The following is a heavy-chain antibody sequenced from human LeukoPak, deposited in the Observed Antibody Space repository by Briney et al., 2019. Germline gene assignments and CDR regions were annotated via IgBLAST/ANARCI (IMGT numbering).Heavy chain of an antibody. V-gene: IGHV1-24*01. Sequence: ASMTVSCKISGFLLRESSMHWVRQAPGKGLEWMGGFDAENGEMIYAQKLQGRVTMTEDISTDTAYMELSDLRSDDTAVYYCATEDPSGLDVLLNWGQGTMVTVSS. J-gene: IGHJ3*01. D-gene: IGHD3-10*02. CDR1: GFLLRESS. CDR3: ATEDPSGLDVLLN. CDR2: FDAENGEM.